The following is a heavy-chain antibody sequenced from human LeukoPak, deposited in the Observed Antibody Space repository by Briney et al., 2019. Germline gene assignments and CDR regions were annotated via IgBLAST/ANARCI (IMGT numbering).Heavy chain of an antibody. CDR2: IYYSGST. J-gene: IGHJ5*02. CDR3: ARYAYSSSWTWFDP. V-gene: IGHV4-59*01. D-gene: IGHD6-13*01. Sequence: SETLSLTCTVSGGSISSYYWSWIRQPPGKGLEWIGYIYYSGSTNYNPSLKSQVTISVDTSKNQFSLKLSSVTAADTAVYYCARYAYSSSWTWFDPWGQGTLVTVSS. CDR1: GGSISSYY.